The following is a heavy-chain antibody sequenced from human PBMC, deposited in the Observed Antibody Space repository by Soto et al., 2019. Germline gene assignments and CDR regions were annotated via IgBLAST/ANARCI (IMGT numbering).Heavy chain of an antibody. CDR3: ASIFGVVRNYYYYGMDV. J-gene: IGHJ6*02. Sequence: SVKVSCKASGGTFSSYAISWVRQAPGQGLEWMGGIIPIFGTANYAQKFQGRVTITADESTSTAYMELSSLRSEDTAVYYCASIFGVVRNYYYYGMDVWGQGPTVTVS. CDR2: IIPIFGTA. CDR1: GGTFSSYA. V-gene: IGHV1-69*13. D-gene: IGHD3-3*01.